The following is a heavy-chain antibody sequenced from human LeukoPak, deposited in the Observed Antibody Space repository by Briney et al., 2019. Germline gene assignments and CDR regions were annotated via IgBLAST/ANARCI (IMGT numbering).Heavy chain of an antibody. CDR3: ARLLGTTWYFDY. Sequence: SETLSLTCTVSGGSIGSSTYYWGWIRQPPGKGLEWIANIYYSGSTYYNPSLQSRVTMSVDTSKNQFSLKLTSVTAADTALYYCARLLGTTWYFDYWGLGTLVTVTS. J-gene: IGHJ4*02. D-gene: IGHD6-13*01. V-gene: IGHV4-39*01. CDR1: GGSIGSSTYY. CDR2: IYYSGST.